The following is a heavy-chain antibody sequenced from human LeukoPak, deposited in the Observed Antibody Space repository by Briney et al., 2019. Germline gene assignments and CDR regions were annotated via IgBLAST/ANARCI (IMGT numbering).Heavy chain of an antibody. D-gene: IGHD6-13*01. CDR1: GYTFTSYA. CDR2: INTNTGNP. Sequence: ASAKVSCKASGYTFTSYAMNWVRQAPGQGLEWMGWINTNTGNPTYAQGFTGRFVFSLDTSVSTAYLQISSLKAEDTAVYYCARVYSSSWYWPIDYWGQGTLVTVSS. CDR3: ARVYSSSWYWPIDY. J-gene: IGHJ4*02. V-gene: IGHV7-4-1*02.